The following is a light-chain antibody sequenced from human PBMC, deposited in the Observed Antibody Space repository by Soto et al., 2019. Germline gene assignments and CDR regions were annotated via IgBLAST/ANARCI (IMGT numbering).Light chain of an antibody. CDR1: QSVSSY. V-gene: IGKV3D-15*01. CDR3: QQYDDWLRLT. Sequence: EIVLTQSPATLSLAPGERAPLSCRASQSVSSYLAWYQQKPGQAPRLLIFGASSRATGIPARFSGSGSGTEFNLTISSLQSEDFAVYFCQQYDDWLRLTFGGGTKV. CDR2: GAS. J-gene: IGKJ4*01.